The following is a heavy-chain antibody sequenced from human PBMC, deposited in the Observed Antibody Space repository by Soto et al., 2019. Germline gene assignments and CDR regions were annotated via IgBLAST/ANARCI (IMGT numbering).Heavy chain of an antibody. Sequence: SSEILSVRCTVSGGSSSGYCGSWIRQPPGKGLEWIGYIYYSGSTNYNPSLKSRVTISVDTSKNQFSLKLSSVTAADTAVYYCARDVVQLPKFGYYYYGMDVWGQGTTVTVSS. J-gene: IGHJ6*02. V-gene: IGHV4-59*12. D-gene: IGHD2-2*01. CDR1: GGSSSGYC. CDR2: IYYSGST. CDR3: ARDVVQLPKFGYYYYGMDV.